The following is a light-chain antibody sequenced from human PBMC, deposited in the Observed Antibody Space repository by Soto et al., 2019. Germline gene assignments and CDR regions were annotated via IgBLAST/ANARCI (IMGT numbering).Light chain of an antibody. V-gene: IGKV1-13*02. CDR3: QQYNSYWT. CDR1: QDIGND. CDR2: DAS. Sequence: AIQMTQSPSSLSASVGDRVTITCRASQDIGNDLGWYQQIPGKAPRLLIYDASSLESGVPSRFSGSGSGTEFTLTISSLQPDDFATYYCQQYNSYWTFGQGTKVDIK. J-gene: IGKJ1*01.